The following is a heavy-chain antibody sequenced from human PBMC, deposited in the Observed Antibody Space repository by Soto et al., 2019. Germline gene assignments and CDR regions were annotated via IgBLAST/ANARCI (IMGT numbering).Heavy chain of an antibody. Sequence: SLTCAVSGGSISSGGYSWSWIRQPPGKGLEWIGYIYHSGSTYYNPSLKSRVTISVDRSKNQFSLKLSSVTAADTAVYYCATSSRYYYDSSGYYYYYYGMDVWGQGTTVTVSS. V-gene: IGHV4-30-2*01. CDR3: ATSSRYYYDSSGYYYYYYGMDV. D-gene: IGHD3-22*01. CDR2: IYHSGST. J-gene: IGHJ6*02. CDR1: GGSISSGGYS.